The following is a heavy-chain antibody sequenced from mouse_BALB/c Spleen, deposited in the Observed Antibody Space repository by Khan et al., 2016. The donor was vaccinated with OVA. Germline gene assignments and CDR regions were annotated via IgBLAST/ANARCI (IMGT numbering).Heavy chain of an antibody. CDR1: GYTFTDYW. CDR3: ARGGYGSFAY. V-gene: IGHV1-7*01. CDR2: INPSTGYT. J-gene: IGHJ3*01. D-gene: IGHD2-2*01. Sequence: QVQLKQSGAELAKPGASVKMSCKASGYTFTDYWIHWVKKRPGQGLEWIGYINPSTGYTEYNHKFKDKATLTADKSSITAYMQLSSLTSEDSAVYYCARGGYGSFAYWGQRTLVTVSA.